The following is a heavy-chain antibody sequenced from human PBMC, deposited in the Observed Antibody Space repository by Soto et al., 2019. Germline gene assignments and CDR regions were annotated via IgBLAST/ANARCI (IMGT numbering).Heavy chain of an antibody. CDR1: GFTFSSYA. CDR2: ISGSGGST. J-gene: IGHJ6*02. V-gene: IGHV3-23*01. CDR3: AKASVPYYDFWSGYYWGYYYYYGMDV. D-gene: IGHD3-3*01. Sequence: PGGSLRLSCAASGFTFSSYAMSWVRQAPGKGLEWVSAISGSGGSTYYADSVKGRFTISRDNSKSTLYLQMNSLRAEDTAVYYCAKASVPYYDFWSGYYWGYYYYYGMDVWGQGTTVTVSS.